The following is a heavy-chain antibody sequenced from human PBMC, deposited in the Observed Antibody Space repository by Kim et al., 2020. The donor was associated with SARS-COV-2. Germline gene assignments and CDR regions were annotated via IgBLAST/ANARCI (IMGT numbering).Heavy chain of an antibody. Sequence: SETLSLTCGVFGGSISSYYWSWIRQPPGKGLEWIGHIYYSGSTNYNPSLKSRVTISLDTSRNQFSLKLTSVTAADTATYYCVRFAWGAASCTTFDYR. CDR1: GGSISSYY. D-gene: IGHD2-2*01. CDR2: IYYSGST. J-gene: IGHJ4*01. V-gene: IGHV4-59*12. CDR3: VRFAWGAASCTTFDY.